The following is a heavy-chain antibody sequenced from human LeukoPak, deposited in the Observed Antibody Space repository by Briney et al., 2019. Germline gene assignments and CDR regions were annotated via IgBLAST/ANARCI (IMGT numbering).Heavy chain of an antibody. J-gene: IGHJ4*02. D-gene: IGHD2-15*01. CDR2: LSSSSTYV. CDR1: GFTFSTYS. Sequence: KTGGSLRLSCAASGFTFSTYSMNWVRQAPGKGLEWVSSLSSSSTYVYYADSVKGRFTISRDNAKNSLYLQMNSLRAEDTAVYYCARVRCSGGGCFYNFDYWGQGSWSPSPQ. CDR3: ARVRCSGGGCFYNFDY. V-gene: IGHV3-21*01.